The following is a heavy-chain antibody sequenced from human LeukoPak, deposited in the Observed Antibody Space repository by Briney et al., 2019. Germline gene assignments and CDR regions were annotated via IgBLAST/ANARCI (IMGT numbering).Heavy chain of an antibody. CDR3: ARDNYVDCIIDY. D-gene: IGHD4-17*01. V-gene: IGHV3-21*01. CDR2: ISSSSSYI. J-gene: IGHJ4*02. Sequence: PGGSLRLSCAASGFTFSSYIMNWVRQAPGKGLEWVSPISSSSSYIYYADSVKGRFTISRDNAKNSLYLQMNSLRAEDTAVYYCARDNYVDCIIDYWGQGTLVTVSS. CDR1: GFTFSSYI.